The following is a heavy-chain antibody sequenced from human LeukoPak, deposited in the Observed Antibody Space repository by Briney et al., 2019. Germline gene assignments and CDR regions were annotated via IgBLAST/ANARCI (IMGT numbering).Heavy chain of an antibody. CDR2: IFYTGTGS. J-gene: IGHJ4*02. D-gene: IGHD6-19*01. V-gene: IGHV4-59*11. CDR1: GGSISNHY. CDR3: ARGGWSPDY. Sequence: PSETLSLTCTVSGGSISNHYWSWIRRPPGKGLEWIGYIFYTGTGSTYNPSLKSRVTMSVDTSKNQVSLRLSSVTTADTAVYYCARGGWSPDYWGQGALVTVSS.